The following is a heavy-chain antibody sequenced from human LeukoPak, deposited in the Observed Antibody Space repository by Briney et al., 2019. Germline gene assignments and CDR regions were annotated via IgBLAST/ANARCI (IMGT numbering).Heavy chain of an antibody. CDR3: SHGAVDSFDI. D-gene: IGHD4-17*01. V-gene: IGHV3-74*01. Sequence: PGGSLRLSCAASGFTFGNYWMHWVRQAPGSGLVWVSRINSDGSSTNYADSVKGRFTISRDNAKNTLYLQMNSLRADDTAVYYCSHGAVDSFDIWGQGTMVTVSS. J-gene: IGHJ3*02. CDR2: INSDGSST. CDR1: GFTFGNYW.